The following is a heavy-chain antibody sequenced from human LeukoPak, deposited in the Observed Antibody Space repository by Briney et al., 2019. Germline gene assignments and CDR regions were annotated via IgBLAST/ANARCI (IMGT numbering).Heavy chain of an antibody. CDR2: INAGNGNT. Sequence: GASVKVSCKASGYTFTSYAMHWVRQAPGQRLEWMGWINAGNGNTKYSQKFQGRVTITRDTSASTAYMELSSLRSEDTAVYYCARGRYSSSWYSSNFDYWGQGTLVTVSS. D-gene: IGHD6-13*01. CDR3: ARGRYSSSWYSSNFDY. CDR1: GYTFTSYA. J-gene: IGHJ4*02. V-gene: IGHV1-3*01.